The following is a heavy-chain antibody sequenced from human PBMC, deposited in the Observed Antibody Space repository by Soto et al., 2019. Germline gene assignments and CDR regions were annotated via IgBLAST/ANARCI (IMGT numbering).Heavy chain of an antibody. J-gene: IGHJ6*02. V-gene: IGHV1-8*01. Sequence: QVQLVQSGAEVKKPGASVKVSCKASGYTFTSYDINWVRQATGQGLEWLGWVNPNSGKTDYSQKFQGRVTMTRNPSATTAYKELSSLRSEDTAVYYCARYRFPRGLDVWGQGTTVTVSS. CDR3: ARYRFPRGLDV. D-gene: IGHD3-16*01. CDR2: VNPNSGKT. CDR1: GYTFTSYD.